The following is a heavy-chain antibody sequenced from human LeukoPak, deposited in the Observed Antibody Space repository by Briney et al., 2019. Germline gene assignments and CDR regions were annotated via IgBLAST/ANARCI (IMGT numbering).Heavy chain of an antibody. J-gene: IGHJ4*02. CDR1: GGSISSGSYY. CDR3: ARGGWGSIEY. D-gene: IGHD7-27*01. V-gene: IGHV4-61*02. Sequence: SETLSLTCTVSGGSISSGSYYWSWIRQPAGKGLDWIGRMYTSGSTNYNPSLKSRVTISGDTSKNQFSLKVTSVTAADTAVYYCARGGWGSIEYWGQGTLVTVSS. CDR2: MYTSGST.